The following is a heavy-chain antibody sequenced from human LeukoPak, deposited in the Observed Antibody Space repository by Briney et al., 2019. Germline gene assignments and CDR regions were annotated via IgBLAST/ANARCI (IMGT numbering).Heavy chain of an antibody. Sequence: RASVNVSCKPYGGTFSSYSISWVRQAPRQGLEWMGRIIPILGIANYAQKCQGRVTITADTSTSTAYMELTSLRSEDPAVYYCARGGRTGHIVVLTPYDAFDIWGQGTLVTVSS. J-gene: IGHJ3*02. CDR3: ARGGRTGHIVVLTPYDAFDI. CDR1: GGTFSSYS. D-gene: IGHD2-21*02. CDR2: IIPILGIA. V-gene: IGHV1-69*04.